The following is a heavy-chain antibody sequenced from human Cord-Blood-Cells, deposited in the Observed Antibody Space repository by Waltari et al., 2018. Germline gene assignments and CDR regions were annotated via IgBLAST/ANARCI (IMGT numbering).Heavy chain of an antibody. J-gene: IGHJ4*02. V-gene: IGHV1-8*03. Sequence: QVQLVQSGAEVKKPGASVKVSCKASGYTFTSYDINWVRQATGQGLEWMGWMNPNSGNTGYAQKFQGRVTITRNTSISTAYMELSSLRSEDTAVYYYARGLYSSSSFDFDYWGQGTLVTVSS. D-gene: IGHD6-6*01. CDR3: ARGLYSSSSFDFDY. CDR1: GYTFTSYD. CDR2: MNPNSGNT.